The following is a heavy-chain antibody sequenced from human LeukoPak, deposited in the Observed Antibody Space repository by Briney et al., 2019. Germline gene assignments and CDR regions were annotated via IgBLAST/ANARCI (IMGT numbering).Heavy chain of an antibody. D-gene: IGHD6-19*01. V-gene: IGHV5-51*01. J-gene: IGHJ4*02. Sequence: GESLKISCKGSGYSFTSYWIGWVRQMPGKGLEWMGIIYPGDSDTRYSPSFQGQVTISADKSISTAYLQWSSLKASDTAMYYCAREPRSGYSSGWYGGYWGQGTLVTVSS. CDR2: IYPGDSDT. CDR1: GYSFTSYW. CDR3: AREPRSGYSSGWYGGY.